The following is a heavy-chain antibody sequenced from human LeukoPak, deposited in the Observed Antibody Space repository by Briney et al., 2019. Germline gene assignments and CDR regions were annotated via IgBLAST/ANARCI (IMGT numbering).Heavy chain of an antibody. D-gene: IGHD1-26*01. CDR3: ARGSIVGATFDYFDY. CDR1: GYTFTGYY. Sequence: GASVKVSCKASGYTFTGYYIHWGRQAPGQGLEWMGWINPNSGGTNYAQKFQGRVTMTRDTSISTAYMDLSRLRSDDTAVYYCARGSIVGATFDYFDYWGQGTLVTVSS. V-gene: IGHV1-2*02. J-gene: IGHJ4*02. CDR2: INPNSGGT.